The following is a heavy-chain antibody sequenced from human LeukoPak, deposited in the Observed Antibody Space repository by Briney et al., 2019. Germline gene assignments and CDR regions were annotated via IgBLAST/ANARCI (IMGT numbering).Heavy chain of an antibody. CDR1: GGSISNYY. D-gene: IGHD6-13*01. J-gene: IGHJ4*02. CDR2: IYYSGST. Sequence: SETLSLTCTVSGGSISNYYWNWIRQPPGKGLEWIGYIYYSGSTNYNPSLKSRVTISVDTSKNQFSLKLTSVTAADTAVYYCARGSSWYDYWGQGTLVTVSS. CDR3: ARGSSWYDY. V-gene: IGHV4-59*01.